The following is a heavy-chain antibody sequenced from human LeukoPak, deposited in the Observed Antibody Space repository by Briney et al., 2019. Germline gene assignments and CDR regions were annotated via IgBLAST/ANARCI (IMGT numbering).Heavy chain of an antibody. Sequence: GGSLRLSCAASGFTFSTYWMSWVRQAPGKGLEWVANINQDGSEKSYVDSVKGRFTISRDNAKKSLYLQMNSLRAEDTAVYYCARDRVNYFDYWGQGTLVTVSS. J-gene: IGHJ4*02. CDR1: GFTFSTYW. CDR3: ARDRVNYFDY. V-gene: IGHV3-7*01. CDR2: INQDGSEK. D-gene: IGHD3-10*01.